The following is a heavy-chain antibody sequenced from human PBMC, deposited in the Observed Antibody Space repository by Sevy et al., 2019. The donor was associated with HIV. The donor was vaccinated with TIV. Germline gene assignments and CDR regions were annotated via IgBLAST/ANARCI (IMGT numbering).Heavy chain of an antibody. CDR1: GFTFSHYG. Sequence: GGSLRLSCAASGFTFSHYGMHWVRQAPGKGLEWVTFIQYDGNNKYYADSVKGRFTISRDNSKNMFFLRMNDLRAEDTALYYCAKNTAAAGVGGFDYWGQGALVTVSS. D-gene: IGHD6-13*01. CDR3: AKNTAAAGVGGFDY. J-gene: IGHJ4*02. CDR2: IQYDGNNK. V-gene: IGHV3-30*02.